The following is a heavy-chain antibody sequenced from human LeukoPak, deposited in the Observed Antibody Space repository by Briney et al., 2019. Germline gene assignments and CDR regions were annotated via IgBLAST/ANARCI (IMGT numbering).Heavy chain of an antibody. CDR2: IYPGDSDT. CDR3: ARHGLLWFGDLYPRWFDP. CDR1: GYSFTSYW. Sequence: HGESLKISCKGSGYSFTSYWIGWVRQMPGKGLEWMGIIYPGDSDTRYSPSFQGQVTISADKSISSAYLQWSSLKASDTAIYYCARHGLLWFGDLYPRWFDPWGQGTLVTVSS. D-gene: IGHD3-10*01. J-gene: IGHJ5*02. V-gene: IGHV5-51*01.